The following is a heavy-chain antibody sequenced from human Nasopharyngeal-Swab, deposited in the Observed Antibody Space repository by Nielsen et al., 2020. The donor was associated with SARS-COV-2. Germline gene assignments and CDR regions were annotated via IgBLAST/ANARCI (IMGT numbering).Heavy chain of an antibody. V-gene: IGHV3-21*04. D-gene: IGHD6-6*01. CDR2: ISSSSSSYI. CDR3: ARSSSSSASWNEELDY. Sequence: VRQAPGKGLEWVSSISSSSSSYIYYADSVKGRFTISRDNSKNTLYLQMNSLRAEDTAVYYCARSSSSSASWNEELDYWGQGTLVTVSS. J-gene: IGHJ4*02.